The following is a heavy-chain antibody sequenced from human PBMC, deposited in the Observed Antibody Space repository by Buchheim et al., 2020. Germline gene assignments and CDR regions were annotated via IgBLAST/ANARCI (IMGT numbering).Heavy chain of an antibody. V-gene: IGHV4-34*01. J-gene: IGHJ4*02. CDR2: INHSGST. CDR3: ARRRGVVPAANDY. D-gene: IGHD2-2*01. CDR1: GGSFSGYY. Sequence: QVQLQQWGAGLLKPSETLSLTCAVYGGSFSGYYWSWIRQPPGKGLEWIGEINHSGSTNYNPSLKSRVTISVDTSKNQLSLKLSSVTAADTAVYYCARRRGVVPAANDYWGQGTL.